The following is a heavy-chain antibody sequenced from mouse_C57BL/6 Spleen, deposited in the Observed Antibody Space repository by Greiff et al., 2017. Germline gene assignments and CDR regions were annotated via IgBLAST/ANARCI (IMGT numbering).Heavy chain of an antibody. Sequence: VQLQQPGAELVKPGASVKLSCKASGYTFTSYWMHWVKQRPGQGLEWIGMIHPNSGSTNYNEKFKSKATLTVDKSSSTAYMQLSSLTSEDSAVYYCARRIGGYESYWYFDVWGTGTTVTVSS. V-gene: IGHV1-64*01. D-gene: IGHD2-2*01. CDR3: ARRIGGYESYWYFDV. J-gene: IGHJ1*03. CDR2: IHPNSGST. CDR1: GYTFTSYW.